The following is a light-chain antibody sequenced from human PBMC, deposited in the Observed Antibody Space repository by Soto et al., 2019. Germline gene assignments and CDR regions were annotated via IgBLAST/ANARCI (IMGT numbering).Light chain of an antibody. J-gene: IGKJ1*01. V-gene: IGKV3-20*01. CDR2: GAS. Sequence: EIVWTQSPGTLSLSPGERSTLSCRASQSVSSYLAWYQQKPGQAPRLLIYGASIRAAGIPDRFSGSGSGADFTLTISRLEPEDFAVYYCQQYGSSPRTFGQGTKVDIK. CDR3: QQYGSSPRT. CDR1: QSVSSY.